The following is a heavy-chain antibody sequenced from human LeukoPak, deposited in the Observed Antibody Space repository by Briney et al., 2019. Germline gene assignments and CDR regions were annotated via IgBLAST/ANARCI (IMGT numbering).Heavy chain of an antibody. CDR3: AKAWKDSGYEDY. V-gene: IGHV3-23*01. D-gene: IGHD5-12*01. J-gene: IGHJ4*02. Sequence: GGSLRLSCAASGFTVSSNYMSWVRQAPGKGLEWVSAISGSGGSTYYADSVKGRFTISRDNSKNTLYLQMNSLRAEDTAVYYCAKAWKDSGYEDYWGQGTLVTVSS. CDR1: GFTVSSNY. CDR2: ISGSGGST.